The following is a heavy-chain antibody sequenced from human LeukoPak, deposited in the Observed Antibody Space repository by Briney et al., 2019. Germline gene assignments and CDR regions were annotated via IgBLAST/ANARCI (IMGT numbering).Heavy chain of an antibody. CDR3: ASSIPEQLLPTFPRYYFDY. V-gene: IGHV1-69*13. D-gene: IGHD2/OR15-2a*01. CDR1: GGTFSSYA. J-gene: IGHJ4*02. CDR2: IIPIFGTA. Sequence: SVEVSCKASGGTFSSYAISWVRQAPGQGLEWMGGIIPIFGTANHAQKFQGRVTITADESTSTAYMELSSLRSEDTAVYYCASSIPEQLLPTFPRYYFDYWGQGTLVTVSS.